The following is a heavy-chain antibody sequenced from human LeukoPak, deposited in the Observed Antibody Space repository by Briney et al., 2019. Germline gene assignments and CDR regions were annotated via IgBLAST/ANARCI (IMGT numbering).Heavy chain of an antibody. J-gene: IGHJ4*02. CDR1: GFTFSSYA. V-gene: IGHV3-23*01. CDR2: ISGSGGST. Sequence: GGSLRLPCAASGFTFSSYAMSWVRQAPGKGLEWVSAISGSGGSTHYADSVKGRFTISRDNSKNTLYLQMNSLRAEDTAVYYCAKDVSLGYCSGGSCSAHFDYWGQGTLVTVSS. CDR3: AKDVSLGYCSGGSCSAHFDY. D-gene: IGHD2-15*01.